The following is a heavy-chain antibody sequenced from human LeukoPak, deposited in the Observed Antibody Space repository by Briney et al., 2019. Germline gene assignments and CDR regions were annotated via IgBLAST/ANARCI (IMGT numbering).Heavy chain of an antibody. J-gene: IGHJ5*02. CDR2: IYTSGST. D-gene: IGHD3-10*01. Sequence: SETLSLTCTVSGGPISSYYWSWIRQPAGKGLEWIGRIYTSGSTNYNPSLKSRVTMSVDTSKNQFSLKLSSVTAADTAVYYCARVRRGSGSYSENWFDPWGQGTLVTVSS. CDR3: ARVRRGSGSYSENWFDP. CDR1: GGPISSYY. V-gene: IGHV4-4*07.